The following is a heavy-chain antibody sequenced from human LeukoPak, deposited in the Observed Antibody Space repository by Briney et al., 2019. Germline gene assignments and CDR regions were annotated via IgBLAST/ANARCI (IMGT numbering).Heavy chain of an antibody. Sequence: SQTLSLTCTVSGGSISIGGHSWSWIRQPPGKGLEWIGYIYHSGSGSTYYNPSLNSRDTISIEKSKNQFSLKLYPVTDADTAVYYCSRVGSGSTRIFDYWGQGTLVTVSS. CDR2: IYHSGSGST. CDR1: GGSISIGGHS. D-gene: IGHD3-22*01. CDR3: SRVGSGSTRIFDY. V-gene: IGHV4-30-2*01. J-gene: IGHJ4*02.